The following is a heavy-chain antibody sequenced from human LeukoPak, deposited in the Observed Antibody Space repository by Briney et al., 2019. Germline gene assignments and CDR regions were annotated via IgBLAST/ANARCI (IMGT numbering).Heavy chain of an antibody. Sequence: PSETLSLTCTVSGGSISSYYWSWIRQPPGKGLEWIGYIYYSGSTNYNPSLKSRVTISVDTSKNQFSLKLSSVTAADTAVYYCASLRFLEWLFGEWGQGTLVTVYS. CDR1: GGSISSYY. V-gene: IGHV4-59*01. CDR3: ASLRFLEWLFGE. CDR2: IYYSGST. D-gene: IGHD3-3*01. J-gene: IGHJ4*02.